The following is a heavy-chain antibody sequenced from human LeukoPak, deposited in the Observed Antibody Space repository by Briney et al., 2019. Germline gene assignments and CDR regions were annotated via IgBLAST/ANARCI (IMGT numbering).Heavy chain of an antibody. D-gene: IGHD6-19*01. J-gene: IGHJ3*02. CDR1: GFTFSSYA. CDR2: ISGSGGST. Sequence: GSLRLSCAASGFTFSSYAMSWVRQAPGKGLEWVSTISGSGGSTYYADSVKGRFTISRDNSKNTLYLQMNSLRAEDTAVYYCAKEESVAGIGGTAFDIWGQGTMVTVSS. CDR3: AKEESVAGIGGTAFDI. V-gene: IGHV3-23*01.